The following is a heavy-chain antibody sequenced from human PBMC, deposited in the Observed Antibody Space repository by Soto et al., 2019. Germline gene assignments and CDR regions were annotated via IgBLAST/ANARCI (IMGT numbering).Heavy chain of an antibody. J-gene: IGHJ5*02. Sequence: ASVKVSCKASGYTFTSYGIHWVRQAPGQRLEWMGWLNAANGDTKYSPKFQGRVTITRDTSASTAYMELTSLRSEDTAVYYCVRRHVSATGIDWFDPWGQGTPVTVSS. CDR3: VRRHVSATGIDWFDP. D-gene: IGHD6-13*01. CDR2: LNAANGDT. CDR1: GYTFTSYG. V-gene: IGHV1-3*01.